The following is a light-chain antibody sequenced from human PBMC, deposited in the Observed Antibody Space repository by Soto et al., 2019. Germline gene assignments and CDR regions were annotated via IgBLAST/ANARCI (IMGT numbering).Light chain of an antibody. CDR3: QQYKAYPYT. V-gene: IGKV3-15*01. CDR2: GAS. Sequence: EIVMTQSPATLSVSPGERATLSCRASQSVSSNLAWYQQKPGQAPRLLIYGASTRATGIPARFSGSGSGTEFSLTISSLQPDDFATYYCQQYKAYPYTFGQGTKLE. CDR1: QSVSSN. J-gene: IGKJ2*01.